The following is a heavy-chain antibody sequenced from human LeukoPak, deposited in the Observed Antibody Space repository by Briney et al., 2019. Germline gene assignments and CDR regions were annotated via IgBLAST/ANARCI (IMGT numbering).Heavy chain of an antibody. CDR2: LQKDGSDV. Sequence: PGGSLRLSCAASGFTFSYYGMHWVRQAPDKGLEWVAFLQKDGSDVHYADSVEGRFTISRDNSKNTLYLQMSSLRAEDTAVYYCAKVFPIYSRFPSGFDYWGRGTLVTVSS. CDR1: GFTFSYYG. D-gene: IGHD5-18*01. V-gene: IGHV3-30*02. CDR3: AKVFPIYSRFPSGFDY. J-gene: IGHJ4*02.